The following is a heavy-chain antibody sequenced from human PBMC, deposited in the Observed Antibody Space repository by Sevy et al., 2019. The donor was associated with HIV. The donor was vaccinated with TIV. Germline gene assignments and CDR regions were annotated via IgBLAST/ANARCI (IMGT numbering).Heavy chain of an antibody. CDR1: GITLTPYW. CDR3: SRGLYYYDMRGHQEPGDY. CDR2: SNSDGSST. Sequence: GGSLRLSCAASGITLTPYWMHWVRQVPGKGLVWVSRSNSDGSSTSYAESVKGRFTISRDNGKNTLYLQMKSLRVEDTAVYFCSRGLYYYDMRGHQEPGDYWGQGVLVTVSS. V-gene: IGHV3-74*01. J-gene: IGHJ4*02. D-gene: IGHD3-22*01.